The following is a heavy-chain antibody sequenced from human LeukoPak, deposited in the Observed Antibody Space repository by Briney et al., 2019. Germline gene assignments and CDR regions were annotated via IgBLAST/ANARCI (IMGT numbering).Heavy chain of an antibody. CDR3: ARHGAAPGSSWPNYYYYYMDV. Sequence: SETLSLTCAVSGGSIDSSSYYWGWIRQPPGKGLEWIGSIYYSGSTYYNPSLKSRVTISVDTSKNQFSLKLSSVTAADTAVYYCARHGAAPGSSWPNYYYYYMDVWGKGTTVTISS. J-gene: IGHJ6*03. CDR2: IYYSGST. CDR1: GGSIDSSSYY. V-gene: IGHV4-39*01. D-gene: IGHD6-13*01.